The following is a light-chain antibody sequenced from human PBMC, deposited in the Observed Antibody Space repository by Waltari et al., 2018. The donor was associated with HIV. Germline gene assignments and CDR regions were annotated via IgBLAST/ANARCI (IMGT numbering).Light chain of an antibody. CDR3: QSYDSTLRVV. Sequence: QPVLTQPPSVSGAPGQRVTIPCTRSSSNIGATYDVHRYQQLPGTAPKLLIYANNNRPSGVPDRFSGSKSGTSASLAITGLQAEDEADYYCQSYDSTLRVVFGGGTKLTVL. CDR2: ANN. CDR1: SSNIGATYD. V-gene: IGLV1-40*01. J-gene: IGLJ2*01.